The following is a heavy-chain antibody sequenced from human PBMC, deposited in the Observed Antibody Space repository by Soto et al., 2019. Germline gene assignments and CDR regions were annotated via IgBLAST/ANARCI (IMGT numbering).Heavy chain of an antibody. CDR2: ITRSSSYI. Sequence: EVQLVESGGGPVKPGGSLRLSCAASGFAFNTYSMNWVRQAPGKGLAWVAFITRSSSYIYYADSVRGRFTLSRDNAKNSQYLQMNSLRAEDTAIYYCARDDGWLILDYWGQGTLVTVSS. V-gene: IGHV3-21*06. J-gene: IGHJ4*02. CDR3: ARDDGWLILDY. D-gene: IGHD6-19*01. CDR1: GFAFNTYS.